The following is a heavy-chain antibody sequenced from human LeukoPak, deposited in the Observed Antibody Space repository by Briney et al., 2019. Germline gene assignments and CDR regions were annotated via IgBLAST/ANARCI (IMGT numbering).Heavy chain of an antibody. CDR3: AREGLELLDY. V-gene: IGHV4-59*12. D-gene: IGHD1-7*01. Sequence: PSETLSLTCTVSGGSISSYYWSWIRQPPGKGLEWIGYIYYSGSTYYNPSLKSRVTISVDTSKNQFSLKLSSVTAADTAVYYCAREGLELLDYWGQGTLVTVSS. CDR1: GGSISSYY. CDR2: IYYSGST. J-gene: IGHJ4*02.